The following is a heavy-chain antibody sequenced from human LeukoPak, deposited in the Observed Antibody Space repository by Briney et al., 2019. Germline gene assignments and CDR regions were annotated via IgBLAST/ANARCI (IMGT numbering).Heavy chain of an antibody. Sequence: SETLSLTCTVSGGSISSSTYYWGWIRQPPGKGLEWIGNVYYSGSTYYNPSLKSRVTISVDTSKNQFSLKLSSVTAADTAVYYCARQRISSFSDYWGQGTLVTVSS. D-gene: IGHD6-13*01. CDR3: ARQRISSFSDY. CDR2: VYYSGST. J-gene: IGHJ4*02. V-gene: IGHV4-39*01. CDR1: GGSISSSTYY.